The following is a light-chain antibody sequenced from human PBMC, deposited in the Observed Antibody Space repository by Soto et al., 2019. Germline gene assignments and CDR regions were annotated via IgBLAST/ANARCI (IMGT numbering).Light chain of an antibody. CDR2: SNN. Sequence: QSVLTQPPSASGTPGQRVTISCSGSSSNIGSNTVNWYQQLPGTAPKLLIYSNNQQPSGVPDRFSVCKSGTSAALAISGLQSEDESGYYCAAWDDSLNGFVVFGGGTKLTVL. CDR3: AAWDDSLNGFVV. V-gene: IGLV1-44*01. CDR1: SSNIGSNT. J-gene: IGLJ2*01.